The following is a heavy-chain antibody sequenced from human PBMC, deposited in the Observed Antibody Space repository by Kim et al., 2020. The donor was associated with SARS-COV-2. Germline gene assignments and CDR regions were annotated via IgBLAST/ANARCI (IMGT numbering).Heavy chain of an antibody. V-gene: IGHV4-59*13. CDR2: IYYSGST. Sequence: SETLSLTCTVSGGSISSYYWSWIRQPPGKGLEWIGYIYYSGSTNYNPSLKSRVTISVDTSKNQFSLKLSSVTAADTAVYYCARVRGRRWLQGHNYFDYWGQGTLVTVSS. J-gene: IGHJ4*02. CDR3: ARVRGRRWLQGHNYFDY. CDR1: GGSISSYY. D-gene: IGHD5-12*01.